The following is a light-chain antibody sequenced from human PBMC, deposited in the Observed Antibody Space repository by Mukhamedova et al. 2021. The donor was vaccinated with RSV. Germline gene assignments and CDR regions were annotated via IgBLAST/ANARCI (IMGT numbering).Light chain of an antibody. CDR3: MQVTHWPWT. J-gene: IGKJ1*01. Sequence: GPDRFSGSGSGTDFTLKISGVEADDVGVYYCMQVTHWPWTLGQGTKVEIK. V-gene: IGKV2-30*01.